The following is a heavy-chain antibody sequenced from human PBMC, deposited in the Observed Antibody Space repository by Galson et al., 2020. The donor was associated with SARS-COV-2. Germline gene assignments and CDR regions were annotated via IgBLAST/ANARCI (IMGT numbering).Heavy chain of an antibody. V-gene: IGHV2-70*11. D-gene: IGHD5-18*01. CDR1: GFSLSTSGLC. CDR3: ARIHVDTANYWFDP. CDR2: IDWDDDK. Sequence: VSGPTPVKPTQTLTLTCTFSGFSLSTSGLCVSWIRQPPGKALEWLARIDWDDDKYYSTSLKTRLTISKDTSKHQVVLTMTNMDPVDTATYYCARIHVDTANYWFDPWGQGTLVTVSS. J-gene: IGHJ5*02.